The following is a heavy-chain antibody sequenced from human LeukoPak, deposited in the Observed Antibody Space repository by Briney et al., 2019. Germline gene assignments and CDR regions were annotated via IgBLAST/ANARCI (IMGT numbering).Heavy chain of an antibody. CDR1: GGSISSYY. D-gene: IGHD3-3*01. Sequence: SETLSLTCTVSGGSISSYYWSWIRQPPGKGLEWIGFIYTSGSTNYNPSLKSRVTISVDTSKNQFSLKLSSVTAADTAVYYCARLANYDFWSGYYEGSFFDYWGQGTLVTVSS. CDR3: ARLANYDFWSGYYEGSFFDY. V-gene: IGHV4-4*09. CDR2: IYTSGST. J-gene: IGHJ4*02.